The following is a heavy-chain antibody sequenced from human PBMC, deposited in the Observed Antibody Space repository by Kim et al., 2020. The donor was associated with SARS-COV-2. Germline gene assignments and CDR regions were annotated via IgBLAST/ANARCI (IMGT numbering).Heavy chain of an antibody. CDR1: GYTFTGYY. J-gene: IGHJ4*02. D-gene: IGHD3-10*01. CDR3: ARGVVRGVILDY. V-gene: IGHV1-2*06. Sequence: ASVKVSCKASGYTFTGYYMHWVRQAPGQGLEWMGRINPNSGGTNYAQKFQGRVTMTRDTSISTAYMELSRLRSDDTAVYYCARGVVRGVILDYWGQGTLVTVSS. CDR2: INPNSGGT.